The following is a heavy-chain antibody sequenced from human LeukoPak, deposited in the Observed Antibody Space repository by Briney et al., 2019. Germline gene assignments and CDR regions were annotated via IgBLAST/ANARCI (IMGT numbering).Heavy chain of an antibody. CDR3: ATQARDSSGYFDYYYYMDV. V-gene: IGHV3-23*01. Sequence: SGGSLRLSCAASGFTFSSYAMSCVRQAPGKGLEWVSAISGSGVSTYYADSVKGRFTISRDNSKNTLYLKMTSLRAEDTAVYYCATQARDSSGYFDYYYYMDVWGKGTTVTVSS. CDR1: GFTFSSYA. D-gene: IGHD3-22*01. CDR2: ISGSGVST. J-gene: IGHJ6*03.